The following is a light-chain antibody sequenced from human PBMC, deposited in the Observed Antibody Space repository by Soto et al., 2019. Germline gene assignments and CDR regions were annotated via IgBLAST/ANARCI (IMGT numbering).Light chain of an antibody. V-gene: IGLV1-40*01. CDR2: GNS. CDR1: SSNIGAVYD. Sequence: QAVVTQPPSVSGAPGQRVTISCTGSSSNIGAVYDVHWYQHLPGTAPKLLIYGNSNRPSGVPDRFSGSKSGTSASLAITGLQAEDEADYYCQSYDSSLSGSVFGGGTKVTVL. CDR3: QSYDSSLSGSV. J-gene: IGLJ2*01.